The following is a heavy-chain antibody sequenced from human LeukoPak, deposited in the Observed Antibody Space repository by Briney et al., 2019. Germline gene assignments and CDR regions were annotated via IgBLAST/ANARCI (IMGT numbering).Heavy chain of an antibody. D-gene: IGHD3-22*01. CDR1: GFTFSSYG. J-gene: IGHJ3*02. V-gene: IGHV3-30*18. Sequence: PGRPLRLSCAASGFTFSSYGMHWVRQAPGKGLEWVAVISYDGSNKYYADSVKGRFTISRDNSKNTLYLQMNSLRAEDTAVYYCANAPLYYYDSSGYYPHGAFDIWGQGTMVTVSS. CDR3: ANAPLYYYDSSGYYPHGAFDI. CDR2: ISYDGSNK.